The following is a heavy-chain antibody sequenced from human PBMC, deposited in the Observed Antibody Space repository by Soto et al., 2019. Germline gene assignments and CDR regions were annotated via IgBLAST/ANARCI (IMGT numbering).Heavy chain of an antibody. CDR2: IYYSGST. J-gene: IGHJ6*02. CDR1: GGSISSGDYY. CDR3: ARGIEGWYQGRYYYGMDV. D-gene: IGHD6-19*01. V-gene: IGHV4-61*08. Sequence: PSETLSLTCTVSGGSISSGDYYWSWIRQPPGKGLEWIGYIYYSGSTNYNHSLKSRVTISVDTSKNQNSLKLSSVTAADTAVYYCARGIEGWYQGRYYYGMDVWGQGTTVTVSS.